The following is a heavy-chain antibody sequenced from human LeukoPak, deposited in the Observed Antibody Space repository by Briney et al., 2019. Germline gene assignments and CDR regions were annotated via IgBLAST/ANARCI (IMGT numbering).Heavy chain of an antibody. CDR3: AKLRGSSSSI. CDR2: ISYDGSNK. V-gene: IGHV3-30*18. J-gene: IGHJ3*02. D-gene: IGHD6-13*01. Sequence: GGSLRLSCAASGFTFSSYGMHWVRQAPGKGLEWVAVISYDGSNKYYADSVKGRFTISRDNSKNTLYLQMNSLRAEDTAVYYCAKLRGSSSSIWGQGTMVTVSS. CDR1: GFTFSSYG.